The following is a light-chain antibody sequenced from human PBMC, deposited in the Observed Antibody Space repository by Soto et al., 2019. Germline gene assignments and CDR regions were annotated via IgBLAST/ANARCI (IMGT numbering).Light chain of an antibody. J-gene: IGKJ1*01. CDR2: KAS. CDR1: QSISSW. CDR3: QQYGSSSPWT. Sequence: DIQMTQSPSTLSASVGDRVTITCRASQSISSWLAWYQQKPGKAPKLLIYKASSLETGVPSRFSGSGSGTEFTLIFSSLQPDDSASYYYQQYGSSSPWTFGQVTKVEI. V-gene: IGKV1-5*03.